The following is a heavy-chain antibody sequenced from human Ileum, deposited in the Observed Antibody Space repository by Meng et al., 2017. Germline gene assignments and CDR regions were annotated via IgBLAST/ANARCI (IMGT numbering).Heavy chain of an antibody. Sequence: EVHLVETGGGLIQPGESLKLSCAASGFTVSSNYISWVRQAPGKGLEWVSVIYAGGTTYYADSVKGRFTISRDDSKNTVFLQMNSLRGEDTAVYYCAGRYSSGWYVHWGQGTLVTVPS. D-gene: IGHD6-19*01. J-gene: IGHJ5*02. CDR3: AGRYSSGWYVH. V-gene: IGHV3-53*02. CDR2: IYAGGTT. CDR1: GFTVSSNY.